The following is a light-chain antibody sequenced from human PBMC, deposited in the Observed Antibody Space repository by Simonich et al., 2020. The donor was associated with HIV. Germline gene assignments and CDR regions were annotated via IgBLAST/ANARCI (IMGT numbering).Light chain of an antibody. Sequence: EIVMTQSPATLSVSPGERATLSCRASQSVSSNLAWYQQKPGQAPRLLIYGASTRATGIPARFSGSGSGTEFTLTISSLQPDDFATYYCQQYNTYSPWPFGQGTKVEIK. J-gene: IGKJ1*01. CDR2: GAS. CDR3: QQYNTYSPWP. CDR1: QSVSSN. V-gene: IGKV3-15*01.